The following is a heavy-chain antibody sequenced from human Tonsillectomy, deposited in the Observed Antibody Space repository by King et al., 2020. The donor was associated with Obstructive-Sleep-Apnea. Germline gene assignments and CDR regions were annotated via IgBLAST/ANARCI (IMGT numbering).Heavy chain of an antibody. Sequence: VQLVESGAEVKKPGASVKVSCKASGYTFTSYGISWVRQAPGQGLEWMGWISAYNGNTNYAQKLQGRVTMTTDTSTSTADMELRSLRSDDTAVYYCARDRVVYDSRGYYRYWGQGTLVTVSS. CDR3: ARDRVVYDSRGYYRY. D-gene: IGHD3-22*01. CDR1: GYTFTSYG. V-gene: IGHV1-18*01. J-gene: IGHJ4*02. CDR2: ISAYNGNT.